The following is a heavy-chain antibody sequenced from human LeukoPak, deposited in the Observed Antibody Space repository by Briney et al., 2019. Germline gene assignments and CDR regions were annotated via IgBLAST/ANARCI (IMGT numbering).Heavy chain of an antibody. V-gene: IGHV3-48*01. CDR1: GFTFITYS. CDR3: AKDIGSYYDY. CDR2: ISSSSSTI. Sequence: GGSLRLSCAASGFTFITYSMNWVRQAPGKGLEWVSYISSSSSTIYYADSVKGRFTISRDNSKNTLYLEMNSLRAEDTAVYYCAKDIGSYYDYWGQGILVTVSS. J-gene: IGHJ4*02. D-gene: IGHD3-10*01.